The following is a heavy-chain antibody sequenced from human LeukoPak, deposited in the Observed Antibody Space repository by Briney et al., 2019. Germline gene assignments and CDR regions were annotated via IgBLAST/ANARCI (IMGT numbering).Heavy chain of an antibody. CDR1: GSTFTSYW. D-gene: IGHD1-26*01. J-gene: IGHJ4*02. V-gene: IGHV5-51*01. CDR2: IYPGDSDT. Sequence: GASLQISGKGSGSTFTSYWIGWVRQQPGKALEWMGIIYPGDSDTRYSPSFQGQVTISADKSTSTAYLQWSSLKASDTAMYYCARLGGGFHIDYWGQGTLVTVSS. CDR3: ARLGGGFHIDY.